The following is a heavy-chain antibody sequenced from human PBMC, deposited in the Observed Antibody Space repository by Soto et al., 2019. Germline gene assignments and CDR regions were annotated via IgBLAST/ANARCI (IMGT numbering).Heavy chain of an antibody. V-gene: IGHV3-66*01. D-gene: IGHD3-9*01. CDR2: IYSDGST. CDR1: GFTVNSTY. CDR3: WTITTYAILTGFYPS. J-gene: IGHJ5*02. Sequence: EVQLVESGGGLVQPGGSLRLSCAASGFTVNSTYMSWVRKAPVKGLEWVSVIYSDGSTYYAVSVKGRFIISLDNSNNTLYLQMNSLRAADTSVYYSWTITTYAILTGFYPSWGQGTLLTVSS.